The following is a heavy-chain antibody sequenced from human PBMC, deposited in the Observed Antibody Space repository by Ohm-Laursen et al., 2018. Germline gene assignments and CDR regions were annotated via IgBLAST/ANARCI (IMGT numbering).Heavy chain of an antibody. CDR3: AKNHYVVPAAMFYYYYGMDV. J-gene: IGHJ6*02. V-gene: IGHV4-34*01. CDR1: GGSISSYY. CDR2: INHTGKT. D-gene: IGHD2-2*01. Sequence: SDTLSLTCTVSGGSISSYYWSWIRQPAGKGLEWIGEINHTGKTSYNPSLKSRVSISVDTSKSQFSLKLNSVTAADTAVYYCAKNHYVVPAAMFYYYYGMDVWGQGTTVTVSS.